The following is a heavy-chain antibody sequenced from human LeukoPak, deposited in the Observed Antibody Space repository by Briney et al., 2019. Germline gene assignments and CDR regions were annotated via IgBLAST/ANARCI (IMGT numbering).Heavy chain of an antibody. CDR3: ARDPVGAPYYDS. CDR2: IRQDGSVK. D-gene: IGHD1-26*01. CDR1: AFSFSGYW. Sequence: PGGSLRLSCEASAFSFSGYWMNWARQAPGKGLEWVANIRQDGSVKNYVDSVKGRFTISRDNARNSLYLQMNSLRVEDTAVYYCARDPVGAPYYDSWGQGTLVSVSS. J-gene: IGHJ4*02. V-gene: IGHV3-7*01.